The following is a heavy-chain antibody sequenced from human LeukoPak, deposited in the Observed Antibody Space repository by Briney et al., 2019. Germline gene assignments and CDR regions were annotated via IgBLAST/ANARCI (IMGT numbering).Heavy chain of an antibody. J-gene: IGHJ6*03. CDR3: ARATWDPNYYYYMDV. V-gene: IGHV3-30*12. D-gene: IGHD1-26*01. CDR2: IRYDGNNK. CDR1: GFTFSSYG. Sequence: GSLRLSCAASGFTFSSYGMHWVRQAPGKGLEWVAFIRYDGNNKYYTDSVKGRFTISRDNAKNSLFLQMNSLRAEDTAVYFCARATWDPNYYYYMDVWGKGTTVTISS.